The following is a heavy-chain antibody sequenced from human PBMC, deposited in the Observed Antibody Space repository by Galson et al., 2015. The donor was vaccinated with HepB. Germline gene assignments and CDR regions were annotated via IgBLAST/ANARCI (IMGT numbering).Heavy chain of an antibody. CDR2: VDPEDGET. V-gene: IGHV1-69-2*01. D-gene: IGHD6-13*01. J-gene: IGHJ3*02. Sequence: VKVSCKVSGYTFTDYYMHWVQQAPGKGLEWMGLVDPEDGETIYAEKFQGRVTITADTSTDTAYMELSSLRSEDTAVYYCATPAGIAAARDAFDIWGQGTMVTVSS. CDR3: ATPAGIAAARDAFDI. CDR1: GYTFTDYY.